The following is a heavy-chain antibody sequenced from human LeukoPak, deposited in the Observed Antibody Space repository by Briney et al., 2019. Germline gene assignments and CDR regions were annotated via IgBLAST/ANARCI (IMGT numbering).Heavy chain of an antibody. D-gene: IGHD3-22*01. V-gene: IGHV4-34*01. J-gene: IGHJ6*02. CDR1: GGSISSGGYY. CDR3: ARHDSSGYYYYYGMDV. CDR2: INHSGST. Sequence: SQTLSLTCAVSGGSISSGGYYWSWIRQPPGKGLEWIGEINHSGSTNYNPSLKSRVTISVDTSKNQFSLKLSSVTAADTAVYYCARHDSSGYYYYYGMDVWGQGTTVTASS.